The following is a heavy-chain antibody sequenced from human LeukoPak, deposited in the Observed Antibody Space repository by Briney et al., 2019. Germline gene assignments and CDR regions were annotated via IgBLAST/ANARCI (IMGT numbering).Heavy chain of an antibody. J-gene: IGHJ5*02. Sequence: GGSLRLSCAASGFTFSSYGMHWVRQAPGKGLEWVAVISYDGSNKYYADSVKGRFTISRDSSKNTLYLQMNSLRAEDTAVYYCAKDRVVVVPADDWFDPWGQGTLVTVSP. CDR2: ISYDGSNK. D-gene: IGHD2-2*01. CDR3: AKDRVVVVPADDWFDP. V-gene: IGHV3-30*18. CDR1: GFTFSSYG.